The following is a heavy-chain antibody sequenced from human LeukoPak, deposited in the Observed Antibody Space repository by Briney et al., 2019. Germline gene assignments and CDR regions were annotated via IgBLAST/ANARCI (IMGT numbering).Heavy chain of an antibody. D-gene: IGHD6-13*01. J-gene: IGHJ4*02. Sequence: PGGSLRLSCAASGFTFSSYEMNWVRQAPGKGLEWVSRIKSKTDGGTTDYAVPVKGSFTISRDDSKNTLYLQMNSLKTEDTAVYYCTTEYSSSSTFDCWGQGTLVTVSS. CDR1: GFTFSSYE. V-gene: IGHV3-15*01. CDR3: TTEYSSSSTFDC. CDR2: IKSKTDGGTT.